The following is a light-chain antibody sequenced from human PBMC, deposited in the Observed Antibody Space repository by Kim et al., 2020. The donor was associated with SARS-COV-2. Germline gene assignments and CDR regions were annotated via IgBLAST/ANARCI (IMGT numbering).Light chain of an antibody. CDR1: QSVSSNN. J-gene: IGKJ2*01. V-gene: IGKV3-20*01. CDR2: ATS. CDR3: QQYGSSPPRYT. Sequence: PVENATLSCRASQSVSSNNLAWYQQKPGQAPRLLIYATSSRATGIPDRFSGSGSGTDFTLTISRLEPEDFAMYYCQQYGSSPPRYTFGQGTKLEI.